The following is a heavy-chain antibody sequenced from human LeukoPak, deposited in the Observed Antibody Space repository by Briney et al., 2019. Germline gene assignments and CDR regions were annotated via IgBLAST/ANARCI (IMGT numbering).Heavy chain of an antibody. V-gene: IGHV3-74*01. CDR1: GNYW. D-gene: IGHD2/OR15-2a*01. J-gene: IGHJ4*02. CDR2: INSDGSWT. CDR3: VSFYETY. Sequence: GGSLRLSCAASGNYWMHWVRQVPGKGLVWVSHINSDGSWTSYADSVKGRFTISKDNAKDTVYLQMNSLRAEDTAVYYCVSFYETYWGRGALVTVSS.